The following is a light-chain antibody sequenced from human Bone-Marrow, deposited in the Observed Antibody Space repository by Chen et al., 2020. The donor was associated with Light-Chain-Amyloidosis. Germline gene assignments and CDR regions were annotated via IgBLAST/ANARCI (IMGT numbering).Light chain of an antibody. J-gene: IGKJ4*01. CDR3: QQYGTSPLT. CDR2: GSS. Sequence: EIVLTQSPRTLSLSPGEGANLSCRASQTISSNYLTWYQQRFGQAPMLLIYGSSSRSTGIPDRFTGSGSGTDFTLTSNRLEPEDFARYYCQQYGTSPLTFGGGTKVEIK. V-gene: IGKV3-20*01. CDR1: QTISSNY.